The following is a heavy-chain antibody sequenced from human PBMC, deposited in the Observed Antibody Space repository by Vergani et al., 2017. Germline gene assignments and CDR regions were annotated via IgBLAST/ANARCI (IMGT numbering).Heavy chain of an antibody. D-gene: IGHD6-13*01. Sequence: EVQLVESGGGLVQPGGSLRLSCAASGFTFSSYEMNWVRQAPGKGLEWVSYISSSGSTIYYAGSVRGRFTISRDNSKNTLYLQMNSLRAEDTAVYYCAKSRVASAGCFDYWGQGTLVTVSS. CDR3: AKSRVASAGCFDY. J-gene: IGHJ4*02. CDR2: ISSSGSTI. CDR1: GFTFSSYE. V-gene: IGHV3-48*03.